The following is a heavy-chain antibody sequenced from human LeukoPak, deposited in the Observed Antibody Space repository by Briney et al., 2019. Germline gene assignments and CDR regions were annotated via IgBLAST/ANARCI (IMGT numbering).Heavy chain of an antibody. Sequence: GGSLRLSCAASGFTFSDYYMSWIRQAPGKGLEWVSYISSSGSTIYYADSVKGRFTISRDNAKNSLYLQMNSLRAEDTAAYYCARVGARDIVATIAYYFDYWGQGTLVTVSS. CDR3: ARVGARDIVATIAYYFDY. CDR1: GFTFSDYY. CDR2: ISSSGSTI. D-gene: IGHD5-12*01. J-gene: IGHJ4*02. V-gene: IGHV3-11*01.